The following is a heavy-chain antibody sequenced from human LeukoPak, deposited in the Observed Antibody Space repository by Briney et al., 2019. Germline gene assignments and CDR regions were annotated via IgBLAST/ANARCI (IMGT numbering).Heavy chain of an antibody. CDR1: GGSINNGGYY. J-gene: IGHJ4*02. V-gene: IGHV4-31*03. Sequence: SQTLSLTCTVSGGSINNGGYYWSWIRQHPGKGLEWIGYIYYSGSSYYNPSLRSRVTISVDTSKNHFSLKLSSVTAADTAVYYCARNRDGYNSFDYCGQGTLVTVSS. CDR3: ARNRDGYNSFDY. D-gene: IGHD5-24*01. CDR2: IYYSGSS.